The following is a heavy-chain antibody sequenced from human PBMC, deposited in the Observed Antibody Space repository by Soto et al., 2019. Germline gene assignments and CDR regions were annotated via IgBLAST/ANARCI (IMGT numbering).Heavy chain of an antibody. CDR2: LSDGGGST. J-gene: IGHJ6*02. CDR3: ARGNYYYGMDV. Sequence: PGGSLRLSCAASGFTFSSYAMSWVRQAPGKGLEWVSGLSDGGGSTFYADSVKGRFTISRDNARNSLFLQMNSLRAEDTAVYYCARGNYYYGMDVWGQGTTVTVSS. V-gene: IGHV3-23*01. CDR1: GFTFSSYA.